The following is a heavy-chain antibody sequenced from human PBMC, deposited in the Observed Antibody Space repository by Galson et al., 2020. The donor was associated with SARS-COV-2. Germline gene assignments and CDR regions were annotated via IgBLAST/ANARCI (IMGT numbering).Heavy chain of an antibody. J-gene: IGHJ4*02. CDR1: GYIFLNYA. V-gene: IGHV1-18*01. CDR3: ARDRLRELSLVLGN. Sequence: ASVTVTCKASGYIFLNYAISWVRQAPGQGLEWMGWISPYNGKTNHLQKLQGRVTMTTDTSTNTVYMELRSLRSDDTAVYYCARDRLRELSLVLGNWGQGTLVTVSS. CDR2: ISPYNGKT. D-gene: IGHD3-16*02.